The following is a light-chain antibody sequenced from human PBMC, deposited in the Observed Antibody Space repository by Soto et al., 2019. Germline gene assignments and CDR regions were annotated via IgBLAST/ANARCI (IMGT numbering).Light chain of an antibody. J-gene: IGKJ1*01. V-gene: IGKV3-15*01. CDR2: GAS. CDR3: QQYENWPRT. CDR1: QSVSNN. Sequence: IVLTQSPGTLSLSPGERATLSCRASQSVSNNYLAWYQQKPGQAPRLLIYGASTRATGVPPRFSGSGSGSQFTLTIDSMQSEDSGVYYCQQYENWPRTFGQGTKVDIK.